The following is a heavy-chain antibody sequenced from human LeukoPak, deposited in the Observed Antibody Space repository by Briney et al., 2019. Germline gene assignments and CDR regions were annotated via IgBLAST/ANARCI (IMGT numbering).Heavy chain of an antibody. D-gene: IGHD2-2*01. CDR1: GFTFSSYW. V-gene: IGHV3-74*01. CDR2: INSDGSST. J-gene: IGHJ4*02. Sequence: PGGSPRLSCAASGFTFSSYWMHWVRQAPGKGLVWVSRINSDGSSTSYADSVKGRFTISRDNAKNTLYLQMNSLRAEDTAVYYCARARSTSKIYYFDYWGQGTLVTVSS. CDR3: ARARSTSKIYYFDY.